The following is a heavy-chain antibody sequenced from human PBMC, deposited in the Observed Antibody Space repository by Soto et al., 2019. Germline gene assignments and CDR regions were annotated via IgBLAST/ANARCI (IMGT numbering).Heavy chain of an antibody. CDR2: ISAYNGNT. J-gene: IGHJ5*02. CDR3: ARVGYDILTGWGLFDP. CDR1: GYTFTSYG. D-gene: IGHD3-9*01. Sequence: QVQLVQSGAGVKKPGASVKVSCKASGYTFTSYGISWVRQAPGQGLEWMGWISAYNGNTNYAQKLQGRVTMTTDTSTSTDYMELRSLRSDDTAVYYCARVGYDILTGWGLFDPWGQGTLVTVSS. V-gene: IGHV1-18*04.